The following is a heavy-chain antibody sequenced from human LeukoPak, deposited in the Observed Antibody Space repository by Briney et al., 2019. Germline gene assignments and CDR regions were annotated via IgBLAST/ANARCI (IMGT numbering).Heavy chain of an antibody. J-gene: IGHJ4*02. CDR2: IWYDGSNK. D-gene: IGHD4-17*01. Sequence: PGGSLRLSCAASGFTFSSNGMHWVRQAPGKGLERVAGIWYDGSNKHYVDSVKGRFTISRDNSKNTLYLQMNSLRAEDTAVYYCAKGGESEFGDHFDYWGQGTLVTVSS. CDR3: AKGGESEFGDHFDY. CDR1: GFTFSSNG. V-gene: IGHV3-33*06.